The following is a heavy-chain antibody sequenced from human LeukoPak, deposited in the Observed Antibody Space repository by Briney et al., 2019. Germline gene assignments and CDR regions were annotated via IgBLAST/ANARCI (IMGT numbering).Heavy chain of an antibody. D-gene: IGHD6-13*01. V-gene: IGHV3-48*03. Sequence: TGGSLRLSCAASGFTFSSYEMNWVRQAPGKWLEWVSYISSSGSTIYYADSVKGRFTISGDNAKNSLYLQMNSLRAEDTAVYYCARERRQQLVLLRRVFDYWGQGTLVTVSS. CDR2: ISSSGSTI. CDR3: ARERRQQLVLLRRVFDY. J-gene: IGHJ4*02. CDR1: GFTFSSYE.